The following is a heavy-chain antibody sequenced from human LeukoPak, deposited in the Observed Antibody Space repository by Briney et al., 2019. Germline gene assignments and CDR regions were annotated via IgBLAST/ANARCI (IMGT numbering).Heavy chain of an antibody. V-gene: IGHV4-61*02. CDR3: ARALSGLFDP. Sequence: PSETLPLTCTVSGGSISSGSYYWSWIRQPAGKGLEWIGRIYTSGSTNYNPSLKSRVTISVDTSKNQFSLKLSSVTAADTAVYYCARALSGLFDPWGQGTLVTVSS. CDR1: GGSISSGSYY. J-gene: IGHJ5*02. CDR2: IYTSGST. D-gene: IGHD5-12*01.